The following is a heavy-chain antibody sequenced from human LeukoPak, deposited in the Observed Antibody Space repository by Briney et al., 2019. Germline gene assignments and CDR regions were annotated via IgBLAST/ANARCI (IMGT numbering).Heavy chain of an antibody. V-gene: IGHV3-11*05. CDR1: GFTVSNKY. D-gene: IGHD6-13*01. Sequence: TGGSLRLSCAASGFTVSNKYMSWVRQAPGKGLEWVSYISSSSSYTNYADSVKGRFTISRDNAKNSLYLQMNSLRAEDTAVYYCARDFRIAAAYFDYWGQGTLVTASS. J-gene: IGHJ4*02. CDR2: ISSSSSYT. CDR3: ARDFRIAAAYFDY.